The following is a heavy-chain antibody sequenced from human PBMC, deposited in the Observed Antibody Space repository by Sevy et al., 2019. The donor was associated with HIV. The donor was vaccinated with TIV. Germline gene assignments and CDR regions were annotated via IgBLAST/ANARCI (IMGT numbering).Heavy chain of an antibody. CDR2: ISGSGRST. D-gene: IGHD2-15*01. CDR1: GFTFSTYA. CDR3: AKGYCSGGSCPRDYYYYGMDV. V-gene: IGHV3-23*01. J-gene: IGHJ6*02. Sequence: GGSLRLSCAASGFTFSTYAMNWVRQAPGNGLEWVSSISGSGRSTYYADSVEGRFTISRDNSKNTLYLQMNSLRADDTAVYYCAKGYCSGGSCPRDYYYYGMDVWGQGTTVTVSS.